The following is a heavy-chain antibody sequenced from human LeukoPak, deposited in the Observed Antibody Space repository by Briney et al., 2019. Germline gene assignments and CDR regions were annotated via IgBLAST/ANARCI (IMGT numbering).Heavy chain of an antibody. D-gene: IGHD4-11*01. CDR1: GFTFSSYS. J-gene: IGHJ4*02. V-gene: IGHV3-21*04. CDR3: ATSTVAKYDY. CDR2: ISSSSSYI. Sequence: GGSLRLSCAASGFTFSSYSMNWVRQAPGKGLEWVSSISSSSSYIYYADSVKGRFTISRDNSKNTLYLQMNSLRAEDTALYYCATSTVAKYDYWGQGTLVAVSS.